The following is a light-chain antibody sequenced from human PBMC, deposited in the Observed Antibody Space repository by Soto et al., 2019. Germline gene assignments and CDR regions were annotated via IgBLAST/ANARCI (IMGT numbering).Light chain of an antibody. CDR3: QQRSNWPPT. CDR1: QSVSSY. J-gene: IGKJ5*01. V-gene: IGKV3-11*01. CDR2: DAS. Sequence: EVMLSQSPATLSLSTGERATLSCRASQSVSSYLAWYQQKPGQAPRLLIYDASNRATGIPARFSGSGSGTDFTLTISSLEPEDFAVYYCQQRSNWPPTFGGGTRLAIK.